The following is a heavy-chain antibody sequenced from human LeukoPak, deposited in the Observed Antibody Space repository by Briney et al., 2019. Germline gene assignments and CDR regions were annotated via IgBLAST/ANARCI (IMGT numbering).Heavy chain of an antibody. V-gene: IGHV4-30-2*01. CDR1: GGSISSGGYY. CDR2: IYHSGST. D-gene: IGHD6-13*01. Sequence: SETLSLTCTVSGGSISSGGYYWSWIRQPPGKGLEWIGYIYHSGSTYYNPSLKSRVTISVDRSKNQFSLKLSSVTAADTAVYYCARGRVAADYFDYWGQGTLVTVSS. CDR3: ARGRVAADYFDY. J-gene: IGHJ4*02.